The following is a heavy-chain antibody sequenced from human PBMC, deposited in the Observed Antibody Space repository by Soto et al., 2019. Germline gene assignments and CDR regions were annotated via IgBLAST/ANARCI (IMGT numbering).Heavy chain of an antibody. Sequence: SETLSLTCTVSGGSISSGGYYWSWIRQHPGKGLEWIGYIYYSGSTYYNPSLKSRVTISVDTSKNQFSLKLSSVTAADTAVYYCARVYSSGWLDYWGQGTLVTVSS. CDR2: IYYSGST. CDR1: GGSISSGGYY. J-gene: IGHJ4*02. V-gene: IGHV4-31*03. D-gene: IGHD6-19*01. CDR3: ARVYSSGWLDY.